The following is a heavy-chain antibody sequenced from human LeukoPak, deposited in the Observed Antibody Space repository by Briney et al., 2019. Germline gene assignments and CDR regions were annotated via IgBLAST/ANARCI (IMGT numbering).Heavy chain of an antibody. CDR3: AREVEYYYGSGSHYYYYGMDV. Sequence: ASVKVSCKASGYTFTSYGISWVRRAPGQGLEWMGWISAYNGNTNYAQKLQGRVTMTTDTSTSTAYMELRSLRSDDTAVYYCAREVEYYYGSGSHYYYYGMDVWGQGTTVTVSS. V-gene: IGHV1-18*01. CDR1: GYTFTSYG. J-gene: IGHJ6*02. D-gene: IGHD3-10*01. CDR2: ISAYNGNT.